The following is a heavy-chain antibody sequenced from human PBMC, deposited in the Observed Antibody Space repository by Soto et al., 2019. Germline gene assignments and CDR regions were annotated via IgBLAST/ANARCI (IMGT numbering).Heavy chain of an antibody. Sequence: PGGSLRLSCAASEFAFSTYAMSWVRQAPGKGLEWVSGVGGSGRTYYADSVKGRFTISRDNAKNTLYIQMNSLRAEDTAVYYCAKGGSNSLSYMDVWGKGTTVTVS. CDR1: EFAFSTYA. CDR2: VGGSGRT. V-gene: IGHV3-23*01. J-gene: IGHJ6*03. D-gene: IGHD6-6*01. CDR3: AKGGSNSLSYMDV.